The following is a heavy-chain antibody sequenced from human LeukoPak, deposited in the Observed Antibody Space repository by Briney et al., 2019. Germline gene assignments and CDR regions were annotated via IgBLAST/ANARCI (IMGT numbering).Heavy chain of an antibody. CDR1: GGSISSYY. D-gene: IGHD6-19*01. CDR2: IYYSGST. V-gene: IGHV4-59*01. Sequence: TSETLSPTCTVSGGSISSYYWSWIRQPPGKGLEWIGYIYYSGSTNYNPSLKSRVTISVDTSKNQFSLKLSSVTAADTAVYYCARVGSSGWYSGDYWGQGTLVTVSS. CDR3: ARVGSSGWYSGDY. J-gene: IGHJ4*02.